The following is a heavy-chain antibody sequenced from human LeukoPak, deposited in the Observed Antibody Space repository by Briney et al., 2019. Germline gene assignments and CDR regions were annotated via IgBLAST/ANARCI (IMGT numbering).Heavy chain of an antibody. CDR1: GYSFTGYY. V-gene: IGHV1-2*02. CDR3: ARVEYSSSSGGGGIGY. D-gene: IGHD6-6*01. CDR2: INPKSGGT. Sequence: ASVKVSCKASGYSFTGYYMHWVRQAPGQGLEWMGWINPKSGGTNYAQKFQGRVTMTRDTSISTAYMELSRLRSDDTAVYYCARVEYSSSSGGGGIGYWGQGTLVTVSS. J-gene: IGHJ4*02.